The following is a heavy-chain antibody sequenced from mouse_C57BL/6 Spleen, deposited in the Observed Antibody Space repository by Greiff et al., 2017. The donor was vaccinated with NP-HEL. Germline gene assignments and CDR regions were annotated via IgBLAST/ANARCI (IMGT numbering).Heavy chain of an antibody. CDR2: ISSGGSYT. J-gene: IGHJ4*01. D-gene: IGHD2-4*01. V-gene: IGHV5-6*01. Sequence: EVQLQQSGGDLVKPGGSLKLSCAASGFTFSSYGMSWVRQTPDKRLEWVATISSGGSYTYYPDSVKGRFTISRDNAKNTLYLQMSSLKSEDTAMYYCAKDYDPYAMDYWGQGTSVTVSS. CDR1: GFTFSSYG. CDR3: AKDYDPYAMDY.